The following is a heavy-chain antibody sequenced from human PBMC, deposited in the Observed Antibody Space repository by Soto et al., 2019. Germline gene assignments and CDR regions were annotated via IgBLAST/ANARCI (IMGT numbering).Heavy chain of an antibody. CDR1: GFSFSTSEMR. CDR2: IDWDDDK. J-gene: IGHJ3*02. Sequence: GSCPTLVNPTQTLTLTCTFSGFSFSTSEMRVGWIRQPPGKALEWLARIDWDDDKFYNISLKTRLTISKDTSKNQVVLTMTNMDPVDTATYYCARIEGSGSAFDIWGQGTMVTVSS. V-gene: IGHV2-70*04. D-gene: IGHD2-15*01. CDR3: ARIEGSGSAFDI.